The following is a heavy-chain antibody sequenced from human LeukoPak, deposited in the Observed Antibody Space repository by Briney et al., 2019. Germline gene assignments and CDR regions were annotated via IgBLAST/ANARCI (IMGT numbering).Heavy chain of an antibody. CDR2: FIPMFGTA. CDR3: ARENDYGDYEADAFDI. D-gene: IGHD4-17*01. J-gene: IGHJ3*02. Sequence: SVKVSCKASGYTFTSYGISWVRQAPGQGLEWMGGFIPMFGTANYAQRFQGRVTITADKSTSTVYMELSSLRSEDTAVYYCARENDYGDYEADAFDIWGQGTMVTVSS. V-gene: IGHV1-69*06. CDR1: GYTFTSYG.